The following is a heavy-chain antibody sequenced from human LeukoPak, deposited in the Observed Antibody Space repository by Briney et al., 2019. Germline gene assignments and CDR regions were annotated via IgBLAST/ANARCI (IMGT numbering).Heavy chain of an antibody. V-gene: IGHV3-23*01. CDR2: LSGSGVST. CDR1: GFTFSSYG. Sequence: GGSLRLSCAAPGFTFSSYGMSWVRQAPGKGLEWVSALSGSGVSTFYADSVKGRFTISRDNSKNTLYLQMNSLRPEDAAVYYCAKGSFAGDLQTWGQGTLVTVSS. D-gene: IGHD1-14*01. J-gene: IGHJ4*02. CDR3: AKGSFAGDLQT.